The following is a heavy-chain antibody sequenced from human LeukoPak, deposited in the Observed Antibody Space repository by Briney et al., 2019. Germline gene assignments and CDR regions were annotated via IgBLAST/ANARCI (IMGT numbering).Heavy chain of an antibody. CDR1: GFTFSSYS. Sequence: GGSLRLSCAASGFTFSSYSMNWVRQAPGKGLECVSSISSSSSYIYYADSVKGRFTISRDNAKNSLYLQMNSLRAEDTAVYYCARDRLRGSYGDWGQGTLVTVSS. D-gene: IGHD1-26*01. J-gene: IGHJ4*02. CDR2: ISSSSSYI. V-gene: IGHV3-21*01. CDR3: ARDRLRGSYGD.